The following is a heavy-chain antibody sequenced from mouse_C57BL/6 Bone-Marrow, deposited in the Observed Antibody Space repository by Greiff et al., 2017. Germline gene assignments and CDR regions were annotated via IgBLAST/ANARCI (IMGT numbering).Heavy chain of an antibody. J-gene: IGHJ2*01. D-gene: IGHD3-2*02. CDR1: GFNIKDDY. CDR2: IDPENGDT. CDR3: TGLRLRRDY. Sequence: VQLQQSGAELVRPGASVKLSCTASGFNIKDDYMHWVKQRPEQGLEWIGWIDPENGDTEYASKFQGKATITADTYSNTAYLQLSSLTSEDTAVYYCTGLRLRRDYWGQGTTLTVSS. V-gene: IGHV14-4*01.